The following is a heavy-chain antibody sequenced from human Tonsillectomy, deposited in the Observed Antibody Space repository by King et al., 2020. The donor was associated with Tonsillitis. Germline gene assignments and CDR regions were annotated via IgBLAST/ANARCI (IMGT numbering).Heavy chain of an antibody. V-gene: IGHV3-30*18. CDR2: ISYDGSKK. Sequence: VQLVESGGGVVQPGRSLRLSCAASGFSFSRYGMYWVRQAPGKGLEWVALISYDGSKKNYADSVKGRFTVSRVNSKNTLYLQMSSLRAEDTAVYYCAKDYYYDSSGYGYWGQGTLVTVSS. CDR3: AKDYYYDSSGYGY. CDR1: GFSFSRYG. D-gene: IGHD3-22*01. J-gene: IGHJ4*02.